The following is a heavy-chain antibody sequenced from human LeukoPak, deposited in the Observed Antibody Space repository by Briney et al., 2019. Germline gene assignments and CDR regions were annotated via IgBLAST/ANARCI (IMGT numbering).Heavy chain of an antibody. J-gene: IGHJ4*02. D-gene: IGHD1-26*01. V-gene: IGHV1-69*04. CDR2: IIPILGIA. Sequence: SVKVSCKASGGTFSSYAISWVRQAPGQGLEWVGRIIPILGIANYAQKFQGRVTITADKSTSAAYMELSSLRSEDTAVYYCATAGGRELLLILDYWGQGTLVTVSS. CDR3: ATAGGRELLLILDY. CDR1: GGTFSSYA.